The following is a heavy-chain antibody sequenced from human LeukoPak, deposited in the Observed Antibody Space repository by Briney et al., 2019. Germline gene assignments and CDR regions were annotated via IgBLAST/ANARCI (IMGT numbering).Heavy chain of an antibody. J-gene: IGHJ3*02. CDR2: ISSSSSTI. V-gene: IGHV3-48*01. CDR1: GFTFSSYS. Sequence: GGSLRLSCAASGFTFSSYSMNWVRRAPGKGLEWVSYISSSSSTIYYADSVKGRFTISRDNAKNSLYLQMNSLRAEDTAVYYCASFSVAGRTRGAFDIWGQGTMVTVSS. D-gene: IGHD6-19*01. CDR3: ASFSVAGRTRGAFDI.